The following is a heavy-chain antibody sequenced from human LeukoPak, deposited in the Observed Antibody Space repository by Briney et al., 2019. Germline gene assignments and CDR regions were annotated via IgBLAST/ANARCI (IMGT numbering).Heavy chain of an antibody. J-gene: IGHJ4*02. CDR2: IWYDGSNK. D-gene: IGHD3-10*01. CDR3: ARAPWFGESHFDY. CDR1: GFTFSSYG. Sequence: GGSLRLSCAASGFTFSSYGMHWVRQAPGKGLGWVAVIWYDGSNKYYADSVKGRFTISRDNSKNTLYLQMNSLRAEDTAVYYCARAPWFGESHFDYWGQGTLVTVSS. V-gene: IGHV3-33*08.